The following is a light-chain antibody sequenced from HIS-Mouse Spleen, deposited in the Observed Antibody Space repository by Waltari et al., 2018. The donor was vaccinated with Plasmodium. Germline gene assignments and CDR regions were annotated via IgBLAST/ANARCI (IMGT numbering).Light chain of an antibody. V-gene: IGLV2-14*03. Sequence: QSALTQPASVSGSPGQSITISCTGTSSDVGGYNYVSWYQQHPGKAPKRMIYDVSNRPSGVSMCFSGSKAGNTASRTISGLQAEDEADDYCSSYTSSSTHVVFGGGTKLTVL. CDR3: SSYTSSSTHVV. CDR2: DVS. J-gene: IGLJ2*01. CDR1: SSDVGGYNY.